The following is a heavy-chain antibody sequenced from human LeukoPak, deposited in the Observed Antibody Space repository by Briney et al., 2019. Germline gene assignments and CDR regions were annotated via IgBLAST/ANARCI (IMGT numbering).Heavy chain of an antibody. CDR3: AKRRSVGYDILTGYYRYYFDY. J-gene: IGHJ4*02. Sequence: PGGSLRLSCAASGLTFSSYAMSWVRQAPGKGLEWVSAISGSGGGTYYADSVKGRFTISRDNSKNTMYLQMNSLRAEDTAVYYCAKRRSVGYDILTGYYRYYFDYWGQGTLVTVSS. V-gene: IGHV3-23*01. CDR1: GLTFSSYA. D-gene: IGHD3-9*01. CDR2: ISGSGGGT.